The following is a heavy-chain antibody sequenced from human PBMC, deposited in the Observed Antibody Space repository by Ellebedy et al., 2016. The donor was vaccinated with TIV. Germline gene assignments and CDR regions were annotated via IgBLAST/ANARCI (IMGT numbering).Heavy chain of an antibody. CDR2: MYYSGRT. V-gene: IGHV4-59*01. J-gene: IGHJ5*02. CDR1: GGSISSYY. CDR3: ARETSRWFDP. Sequence: SETLSLXXTVSGGSISSYYWSWIRQPPGKGLEWIGYMYYSGRTNYNPSLNSRATISVDTSKNQFSLKLSSVTAADTAVYYCARETSRWFDPWGQGTLVTVSS. D-gene: IGHD4-11*01.